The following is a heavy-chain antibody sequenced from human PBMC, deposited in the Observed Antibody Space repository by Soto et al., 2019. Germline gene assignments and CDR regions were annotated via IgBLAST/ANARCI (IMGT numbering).Heavy chain of an antibody. V-gene: IGHV3-30*18. CDR1: GFTFSSFG. J-gene: IGHJ4*02. CDR2: ISYDGSNK. Sequence: GGSLRLSCAASGFTFSSFGMHWVRQAPGKGLEWVALISYDGSNKYYADSVKGRFTISRDKSKNTLYLQMNSLRAEDTAVYYCAKDRGWSSADLDYWGQGTLVTVS. D-gene: IGHD6-19*01. CDR3: AKDRGWSSADLDY.